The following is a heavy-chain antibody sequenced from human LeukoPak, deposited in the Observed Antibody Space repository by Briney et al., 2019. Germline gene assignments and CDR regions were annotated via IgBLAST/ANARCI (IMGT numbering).Heavy chain of an antibody. Sequence: GRSLRLSCAASGFTFSSYAMHWVRQAPGKGLEWVAVISYDGSNKYCADSVKGRFTISRDNSKNTLYLQMNSLRAEDTAVYYCARAVAGYFDYWGQGTLVTVSS. CDR3: ARAVAGYFDY. D-gene: IGHD6-19*01. V-gene: IGHV3-30-3*01. J-gene: IGHJ4*02. CDR2: ISYDGSNK. CDR1: GFTFSSYA.